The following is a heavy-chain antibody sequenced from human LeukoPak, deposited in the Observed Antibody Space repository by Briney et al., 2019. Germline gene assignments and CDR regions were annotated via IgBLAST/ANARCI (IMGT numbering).Heavy chain of an antibody. V-gene: IGHV4-59*01. CDR2: IYYSGST. D-gene: IGHD3-10*01. Sequence: SETLSLTCTVSGFFSTAYYWGWIRQPPGKGLEWIGYIYYSGSTNYNPSLKSRVTISVDTSKNQFSLKLSSVTAADTAVYYCARVRRVRGEVALFDPWGQGTLVTVSS. J-gene: IGHJ5*02. CDR1: GFFSTAYY. CDR3: ARVRRVRGEVALFDP.